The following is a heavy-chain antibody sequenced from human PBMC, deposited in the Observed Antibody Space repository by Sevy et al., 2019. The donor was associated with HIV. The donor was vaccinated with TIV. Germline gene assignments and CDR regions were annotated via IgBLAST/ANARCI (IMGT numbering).Heavy chain of an antibody. V-gene: IGHV3-21*01. CDR1: GFTFSSYS. CDR2: ISGLSNYI. J-gene: IGHJ4*02. CDR3: ATGPPDGSYDYLDS. D-gene: IGHD1-26*01. Sequence: GGSLRLSCAASGFTFSSYSMNWVRQAPGKGLEWVPAISGLSNYIYYAESLKGRFIISRENATNTLYLQMNSLRADDTAVYYCATGPPDGSYDYLDSWGQGTLVTVSS.